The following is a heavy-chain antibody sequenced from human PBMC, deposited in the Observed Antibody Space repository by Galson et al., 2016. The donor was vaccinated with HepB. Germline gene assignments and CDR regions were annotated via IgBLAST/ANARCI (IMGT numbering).Heavy chain of an antibody. CDR2: ISPTSST. D-gene: IGHD3/OR15-3a*01. CDR3: ARDRGSYPDFGDDYYMDV. V-gene: IGHV4-4*07. CDR1: GGAISRNS. J-gene: IGHJ6*03. Sequence: SETLSLTCTVSGGAISRNSWAWIRQPAGKGLEWIGRISPTSSTNYNHSLQSRIRMSIDTSMNQFTLNLRSVTAADTAVYYCARDRGSYPDFGDDYYMDVWGKGTTVTVSS.